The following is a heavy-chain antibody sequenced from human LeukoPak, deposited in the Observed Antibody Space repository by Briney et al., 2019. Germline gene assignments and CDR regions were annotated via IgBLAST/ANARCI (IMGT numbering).Heavy chain of an antibody. CDR2: IRYGGNNK. Sequence: GGSLRLSCAASGFIFSNYGMHWVRQAPGKGLEWVAFIRYGGNNKYYADSVKGRFTISRDNSKNTLYLQMNSLRAEDTAVYYCANEEDGDVVVVPSTTGHWGQGTLVTVSS. J-gene: IGHJ4*02. CDR1: GFIFSNYG. CDR3: ANEEDGDVVVVPSTTGH. D-gene: IGHD2-2*01. V-gene: IGHV3-30*02.